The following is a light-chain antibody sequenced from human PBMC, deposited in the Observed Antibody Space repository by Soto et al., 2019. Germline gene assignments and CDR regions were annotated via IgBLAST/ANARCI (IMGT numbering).Light chain of an antibody. CDR2: TAS. Sequence: DIQMTQSPSSLSASVRDRAVFTCRASQNIGNFLNWYQQTPGKAPRLLISTASSLQSGVPSRFSGSRSGTDFTLTISSLQPEDSATYYCQQGFSTPITFGQGTRLEIK. CDR3: QQGFSTPIT. CDR1: QNIGNF. J-gene: IGKJ5*01. V-gene: IGKV1-39*01.